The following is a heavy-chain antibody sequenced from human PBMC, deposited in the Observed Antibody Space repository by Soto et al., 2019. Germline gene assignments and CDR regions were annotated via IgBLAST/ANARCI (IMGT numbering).Heavy chain of an antibody. CDR3: ARGAGSYFRRVVGAFDI. CDR1: GFTFSSYS. V-gene: IGHV3-48*02. CDR2: ISSSSSTI. J-gene: IGHJ3*02. Sequence: GGSLRLSCAASGFTFSSYSMNWVRQAPGKGLEWVSYISSSSSTIYYADSVKGRFTISRDNAKNSLYLQMNSLRDEDTAVYYCARGAGSYFRRVVGAFDIWGRGTMVTVSS. D-gene: IGHD3-10*01.